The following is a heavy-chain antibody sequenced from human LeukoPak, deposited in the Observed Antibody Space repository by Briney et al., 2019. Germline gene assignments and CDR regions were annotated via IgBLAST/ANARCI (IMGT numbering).Heavy chain of an antibody. CDR1: GYSFTTHW. V-gene: IGHV5-51*01. CDR3: ARLSLDHDFWSGYYGAAFDI. J-gene: IGHJ3*02. Sequence: RGESLKISCKASGYSFTTHWIGWVRQLPGKGLEWMGIIYPGDSDTRYSPSFQGQVTISADKSISTAYLQWSSLKASDTAMYYCARLSLDHDFWSGYYGAAFDIWGQGTMVTVSS. CDR2: IYPGDSDT. D-gene: IGHD3-3*01.